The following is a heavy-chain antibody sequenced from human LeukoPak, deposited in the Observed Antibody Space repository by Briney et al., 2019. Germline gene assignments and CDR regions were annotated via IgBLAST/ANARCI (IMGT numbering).Heavy chain of an antibody. J-gene: IGHJ4*02. Sequence: KPSETLSLTCAVYGGSFSGYYWSWIRQPPGKGLEWIGEINHSGSTNYNPSLKSRVTISVDTSKNQFSLMLSSVTAADTAVYYCARGLPKRGAFLTGYYYFDYWGQGTLVTVSS. CDR3: ARGLPKRGAFLTGYYYFDY. CDR2: INHSGST. D-gene: IGHD3-9*01. V-gene: IGHV4-34*01. CDR1: GGSFSGYY.